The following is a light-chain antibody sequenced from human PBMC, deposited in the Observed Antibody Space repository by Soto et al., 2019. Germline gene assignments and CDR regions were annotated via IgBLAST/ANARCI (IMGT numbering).Light chain of an antibody. J-gene: IGKJ1*01. CDR2: AAS. CDR1: QGIGSD. V-gene: IGKV1-17*01. CDR3: LQHNTYPRT. Sequence: DIQMTQSPYSLSASVGDRVTITCRASQGIGSDLGWYQQKPGKAPKRLIYAASNVQSGVPSRFSGSGSGTEFTLTISSLQPEDFATYSCLQHNTYPRTFGQGTK.